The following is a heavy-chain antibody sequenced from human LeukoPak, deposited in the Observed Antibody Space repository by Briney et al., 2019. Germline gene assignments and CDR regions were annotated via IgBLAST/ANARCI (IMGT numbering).Heavy chain of an antibody. D-gene: IGHD6-19*01. J-gene: IGHJ4*02. CDR2: IYYSGST. Sequence: SETLSLTCAVYGGSFSGDYWSWIRQPPGKGLEWIGYIYYSGSTNYNPSLKSRVTISVDTSKNQFSLKLSSVTAADTAVYYCARSLGSGWYNDYWGQGTLVTVSS. CDR1: GGSFSGDY. V-gene: IGHV4-59*01. CDR3: ARSLGSGWYNDY.